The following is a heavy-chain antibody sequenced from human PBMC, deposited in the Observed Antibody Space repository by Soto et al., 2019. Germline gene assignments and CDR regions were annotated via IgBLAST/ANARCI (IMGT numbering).Heavy chain of an antibody. CDR3: ARATNYLRYFDWLLPDYPHYYFDD. CDR2: INPNSGGT. D-gene: IGHD3-9*01. V-gene: IGHV1-2*04. J-gene: IGHJ4*02. Sequence: GASVKVSCKASGYTFTGYYMHWVRQAPGQGLEWMGWINPNSGGTNYAQKFQGWVTMTRDTSISTAYMELSRLRSDDTAVYYCARATNYLRYFDWLLPDYPHYYFDDWGQGTLVNVSS. CDR1: GYTFTGYY.